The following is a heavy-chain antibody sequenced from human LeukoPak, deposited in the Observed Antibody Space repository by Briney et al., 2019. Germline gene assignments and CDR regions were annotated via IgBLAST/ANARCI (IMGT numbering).Heavy chain of an antibody. CDR2: IYHSGNT. V-gene: IGHV4-30-4*01. CDR1: GGSISSGDYY. Sequence: SETLSLTCTVSGGSISSGDYYWSWIRQSPGTGLEWIGYIYHSGNTYYNPSLKSRLTISVDTSKNQFSLKLTSVTAADTAVYYCAREDEIVAAAGAFDIWGQGTMVTVSS. D-gene: IGHD1-26*01. J-gene: IGHJ3*02. CDR3: AREDEIVAAAGAFDI.